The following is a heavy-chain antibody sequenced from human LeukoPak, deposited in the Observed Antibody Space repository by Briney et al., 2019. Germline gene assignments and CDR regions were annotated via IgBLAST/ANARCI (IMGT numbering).Heavy chain of an antibody. D-gene: IGHD4-17*01. Sequence: GGSLRLSCAASGFTFDDCAMHWVRQSPGKGLEWVSGISWNTGIIGYADSVKGRFTISRDNAKNSLYLQMNSLRGEDTAFYYCTRGATVTTAYGFDPWGQGTLVTVSS. V-gene: IGHV3-9*01. J-gene: IGHJ5*02. CDR3: TRGATVTTAYGFDP. CDR2: ISWNTGII. CDR1: GFTFDDCA.